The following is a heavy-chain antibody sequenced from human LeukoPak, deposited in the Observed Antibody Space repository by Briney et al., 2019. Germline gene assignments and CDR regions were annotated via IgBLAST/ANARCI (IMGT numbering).Heavy chain of an antibody. CDR1: GYSISSGYY. CDR3: ASARAYYHSSGYLDAFDI. Sequence: SETLSLTCAVSGYSISSGYYWGWIRQPPGKGLEWIGSIYHSGSTYYNPSLKSRVTISVDTSKNQFSLKLSSVTAADTAVYYCASARAYYHSSGYLDAFDIWGQGTMVTVSS. V-gene: IGHV4-38-2*01. J-gene: IGHJ3*02. CDR2: IYHSGST. D-gene: IGHD3-22*01.